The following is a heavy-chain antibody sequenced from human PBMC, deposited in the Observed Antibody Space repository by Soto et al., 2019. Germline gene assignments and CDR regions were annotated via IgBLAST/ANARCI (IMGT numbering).Heavy chain of an antibody. CDR1: GFTLGSYR. CDR2: IKQDGSEK. D-gene: IGHD6-19*01. CDR3: ARWIGQWLTPPQSFDY. J-gene: IGHJ4*02. V-gene: IGHV3-7*01. Sequence: QPGGSLRLSCVASGFTLGSYRMSWVRQVPGKGLEWVANIKQDGSEKYYVDSVKGRFTISRDNAKNLLYLQINSLRAEDTAVYFCARWIGQWLTPPQSFDYWGQGTLVTVSS.